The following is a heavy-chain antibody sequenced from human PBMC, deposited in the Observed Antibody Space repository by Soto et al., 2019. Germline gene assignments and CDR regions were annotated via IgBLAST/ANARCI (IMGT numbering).Heavy chain of an antibody. Sequence: EVQLLESGGGLVQPGGSLRLSCAASGFTFSSYAMSWVRQAPGKGLEWVSAISGSGGSTYYADSGKGRFTISRDNSKNTMYLQMNSLRAEDTAVYYCAKASWYSSSSPKSAGSVYWGQGTLVTVSS. CDR3: AKASWYSSSSPKSAGSVY. CDR2: ISGSGGST. CDR1: GFTFSSYA. V-gene: IGHV3-23*01. D-gene: IGHD6-13*01. J-gene: IGHJ4*02.